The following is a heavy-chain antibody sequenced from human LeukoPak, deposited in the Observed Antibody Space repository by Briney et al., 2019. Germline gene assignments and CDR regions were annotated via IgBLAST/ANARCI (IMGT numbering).Heavy chain of an antibody. J-gene: IGHJ4*02. Sequence: PSETLSLTCAVSGGSISSGGYYWSWIRQHPGKGLEWIGYIYYSGSTNYNPSLKSRVTISVDTSKNQFSLKLSSVTAADTAVYYCAREIVGATLFDYWGQGTLVTVSS. D-gene: IGHD1-26*01. CDR1: GGSISSGGYY. CDR2: IYYSGST. V-gene: IGHV4-61*08. CDR3: AREIVGATLFDY.